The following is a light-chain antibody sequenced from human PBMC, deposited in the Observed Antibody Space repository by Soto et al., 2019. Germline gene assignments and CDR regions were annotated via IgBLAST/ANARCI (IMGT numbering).Light chain of an antibody. V-gene: IGKV3-15*01. CDR1: QSVSSN. Sequence: EIVMTQSPATLSVSPGERATLSCRASQSVSSNLAWYQQTPGQAPRLLIYGASTRATGIPARFSGSGSGTEFTLTISSLQSEDLAVYYCQQYKNWPRTFGQGTKVDIK. J-gene: IGKJ1*01. CDR3: QQYKNWPRT. CDR2: GAS.